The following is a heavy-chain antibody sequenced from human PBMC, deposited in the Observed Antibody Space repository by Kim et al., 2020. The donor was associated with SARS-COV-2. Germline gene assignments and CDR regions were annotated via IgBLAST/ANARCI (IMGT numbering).Heavy chain of an antibody. CDR3: VRFSGRRTFYY. D-gene: IGHD1-26*01. J-gene: IGHJ4*02. V-gene: IGHV3-48*03. Sequence: GGSLRLSCVASGFTFSYYAMTWVRQAPGKGLEWIANINDDGDTTYYADSVKGRFTISRDNARNSVYLQMSSLRAEDTAVYYCVRFSGRRTFYYGGEGAPASVSS. CDR2: INDDGDTT. CDR1: GFTFSYYA.